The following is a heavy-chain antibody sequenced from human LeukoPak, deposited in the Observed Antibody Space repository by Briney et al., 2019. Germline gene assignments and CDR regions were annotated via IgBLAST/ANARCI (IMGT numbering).Heavy chain of an antibody. V-gene: IGHV1-69*01. D-gene: IGHD3-22*01. CDR3: ARGKGAYDSSGSIDY. J-gene: IGHJ4*02. CDR1: GGTFSSYA. CDR2: IIPIFGTA. Sequence: ASVKVSCKASGGTFSSYAISWVRQAPGQGLEWMGGIIPIFGTANYAQKFQGRVTITADESTSTAYMELSSLRSEDTAVYYCARGKGAYDSSGSIDYWGQGTLVTVSS.